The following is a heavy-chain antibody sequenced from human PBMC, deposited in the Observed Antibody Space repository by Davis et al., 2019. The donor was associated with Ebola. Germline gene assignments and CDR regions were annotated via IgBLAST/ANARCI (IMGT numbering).Heavy chain of an antibody. CDR1: GGSSSPTH. J-gene: IGHJ4*02. CDR2: IYYSGST. Sequence: SETLSLTCTVSGGSSSPTHCPCISQPPAKGLEWIGYIYYSGSTNYNPSLKSRVTISVDTSKNQFSLKLSSVTAADTAVYCCARGGCSGGSCDSPEYWGQGTLIGVSS. V-gene: IGHV4-59*01. CDR3: ARGGCSGGSCDSPEY. D-gene: IGHD2-15*01.